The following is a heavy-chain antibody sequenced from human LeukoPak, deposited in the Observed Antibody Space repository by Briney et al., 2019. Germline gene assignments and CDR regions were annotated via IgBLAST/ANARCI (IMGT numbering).Heavy chain of an antibody. D-gene: IGHD4-23*01. CDR3: ARGRPGGGKPQILDY. J-gene: IGHJ4*02. CDR2: INTNTGNP. V-gene: IGHV7-4-1*02. Sequence: ASVKVSCTASGYTFTSYAMNWVRQAPGQGLEWMGWINTNTGNPTYAQGFTGRFVFSLDTSVSTAYLQISSLKAEDTAVYYCARGRPGGGKPQILDYWGQGTLVTVSS. CDR1: GYTFTSYA.